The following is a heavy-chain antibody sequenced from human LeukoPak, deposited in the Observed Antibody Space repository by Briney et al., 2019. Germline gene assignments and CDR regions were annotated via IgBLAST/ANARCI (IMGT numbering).Heavy chain of an antibody. J-gene: IGHJ3*02. CDR1: GYTFTSYG. Sequence: ASVKVSCKASGYTFTSYGISWVRQAPGQGLEWMGWISAYNGNTNYAQKLQGRVTMTTDTSTSTAYMELRSLRSDDTAVYYCARDVTGYSYGPDAFDIWGQGTMVTVSS. D-gene: IGHD5-18*01. CDR3: ARDVTGYSYGPDAFDI. V-gene: IGHV1-18*01. CDR2: ISAYNGNT.